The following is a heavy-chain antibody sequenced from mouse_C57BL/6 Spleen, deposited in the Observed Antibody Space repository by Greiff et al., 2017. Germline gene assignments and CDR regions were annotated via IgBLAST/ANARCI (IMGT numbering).Heavy chain of an antibody. CDR2: IYPGSGST. J-gene: IGHJ3*01. V-gene: IGHV1-55*01. Sequence: QVQLQQPGAELVKPGASVKMSCKASGYTFTSYWITWVKQRPGQGLEWIGDIYPGSGSTNYNEKFKSKATLTVDKSSSTAYMQLRSLTSADSAVYYCASRYHEGFADWGQGTLVTVSA. CDR1: GYTFTSYW. CDR3: ASRYHEGFAD.